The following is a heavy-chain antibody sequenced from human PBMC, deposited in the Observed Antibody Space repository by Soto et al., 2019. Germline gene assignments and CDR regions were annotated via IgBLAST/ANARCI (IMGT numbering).Heavy chain of an antibody. J-gene: IGHJ6*02. D-gene: IGHD6-13*01. CDR3: AKVILGYSSISYGMDV. CDR1: GFTFSSYG. CDR2: ISYDGSNK. Sequence: TGGSLRLSCAAAGFTFSSYGMHWVRQAPGKGLEWVAVISYDGSNKYYADSVKGRFTISRDNSKNTLYLQMNSLRAEDTAVYYCAKVILGYSSISYGMDVWGQGTTVTVSS. V-gene: IGHV3-30*18.